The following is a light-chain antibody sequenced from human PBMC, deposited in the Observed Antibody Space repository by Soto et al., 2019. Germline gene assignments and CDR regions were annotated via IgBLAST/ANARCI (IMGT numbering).Light chain of an antibody. V-gene: IGKV1-27*01. CDR1: QGISNY. Sequence: DIQMTQSPSSLSASVRDRVTITCRASQGISNYLAWYQQKPGKVPKLLIYAASLQSGVPSRFSGSGSGTDFTLTISSLQPEDVATYYCQQYDSAPWTFGQGTKVEIK. CDR3: QQYDSAPWT. J-gene: IGKJ1*01. CDR2: AAS.